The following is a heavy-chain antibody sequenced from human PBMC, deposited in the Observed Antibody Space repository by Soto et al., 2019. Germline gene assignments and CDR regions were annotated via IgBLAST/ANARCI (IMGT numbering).Heavy chain of an antibody. CDR3: ANYAGDSSSWYGPFEY. CDR2: ILHDGSNK. Sequence: GGSLRLSCAASGFTFSSYGMHWVRQAPGKGLEWVAVILHDGSNKYYADSVKGRFTISRDNSKNTLYLQMNSLRAEDTAVYYCANYAGDSSSWYGPFEYWGQGTLVTVSS. V-gene: IGHV3-30*18. J-gene: IGHJ4*02. CDR1: GFTFSSYG. D-gene: IGHD6-13*01.